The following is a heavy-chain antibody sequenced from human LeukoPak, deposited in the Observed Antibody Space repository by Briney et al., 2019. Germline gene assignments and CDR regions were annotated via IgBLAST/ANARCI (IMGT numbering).Heavy chain of an antibody. CDR3: ARGATVTLYDY. CDR2: ISSSSYI. J-gene: IGHJ4*02. D-gene: IGHD1-26*01. V-gene: IGHV3-21*01. CDR1: GFTFSSYS. Sequence: PGGSLRLSCAASGFTFSSYSMSWVRQAPGKGLEWVSSISSSSYIYYADSVKGRFTISRDNAKNSLYLQMNSLRAEDTAVYYCARGATVTLYDYWGQGTLVTVSS.